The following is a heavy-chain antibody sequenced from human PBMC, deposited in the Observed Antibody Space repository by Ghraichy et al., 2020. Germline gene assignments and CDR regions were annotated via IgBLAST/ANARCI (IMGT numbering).Heavy chain of an antibody. CDR1: GGSISSGGYY. CDR3: ARGGTGVVDDAFDI. J-gene: IGHJ3*02. V-gene: IGHV4-31*03. CDR2: IYYSGST. Sequence: SETRSLTCTVSGGSISSGGYYWSWIRQHPGKGLEWIGYIYYSGSTYYNPSLKSRVTISVDTSKNQFSLKLSSVTAADTAVYYCARGGTGVVDDAFDIWGQGTMVTVSS. D-gene: IGHD3-22*01.